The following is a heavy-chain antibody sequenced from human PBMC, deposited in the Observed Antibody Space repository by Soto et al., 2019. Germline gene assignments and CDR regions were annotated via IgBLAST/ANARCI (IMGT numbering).Heavy chain of an antibody. CDR1: GDTFSSYS. D-gene: IGHD3-9*01. Sequence: SVKVSCKASGDTFSSYSITWVRQAPGQGLEWMGGIIPFFNTANYAQKFHDRVTIAADESSTTVYMELSSLTSEDTAVFYCTRGRGYDILTGHFDSWGQGTLVTVSS. CDR2: IIPFFNTA. CDR3: TRGRGYDILTGHFDS. V-gene: IGHV1-69*13. J-gene: IGHJ4*02.